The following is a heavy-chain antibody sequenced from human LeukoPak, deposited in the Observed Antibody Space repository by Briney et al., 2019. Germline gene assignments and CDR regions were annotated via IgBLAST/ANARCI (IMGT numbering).Heavy chain of an antibody. CDR3: ARNRGLSATHNFDY. D-gene: IGHD6-25*01. CDR1: GYTFSDYA. CDR2: IDAGNGDT. Sequence: ASVKVSCKASGYTFSDYAVHWVRQAPGQRFEWMGWIDAGNGDTRYSQKFQGRVTITRDTSASTAYIELRSLRSEDTAMYYCARNRGLSATHNFDYWGQGTLVTVSS. J-gene: IGHJ4*02. V-gene: IGHV1-3*01.